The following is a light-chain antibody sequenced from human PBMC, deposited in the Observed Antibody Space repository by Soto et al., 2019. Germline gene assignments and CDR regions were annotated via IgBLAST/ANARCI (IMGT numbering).Light chain of an antibody. CDR1: QIISSY. V-gene: IGKV1-39*01. CDR2: AAS. Sequence: DIQMTQSPSSLSASVVDRVTITCRASQIISSYLNWYQQKPGKAPNLMIYAASSLQSGVPSRFSGSGSGTDFTLTISSLQPEDFATYYCQQSYSTPWTFGQGTKVDI. J-gene: IGKJ1*01. CDR3: QQSYSTPWT.